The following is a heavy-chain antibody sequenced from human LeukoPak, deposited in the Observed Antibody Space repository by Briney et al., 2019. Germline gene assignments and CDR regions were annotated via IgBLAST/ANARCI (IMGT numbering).Heavy chain of an antibody. V-gene: IGHV3-9*01. J-gene: IGHJ4*02. Sequence: PGGSLRLSCVGSGYSFDEYAMHWVRQAPGKGLEWVSGINWKSDKIGYADSVKGRFTISRDNSKNSLYLQMNSLRVEDTALYYCAKDRYCTSSSCPIDYCGQGTMVTVSS. CDR1: GYSFDEYA. D-gene: IGHD2-2*01. CDR3: AKDRYCTSSSCPIDY. CDR2: INWKSDKI.